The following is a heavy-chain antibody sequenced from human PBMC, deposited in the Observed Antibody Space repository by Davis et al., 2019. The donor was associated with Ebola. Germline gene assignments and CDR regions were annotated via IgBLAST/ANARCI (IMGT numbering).Heavy chain of an antibody. CDR2: INHSGST. CDR1: GGSFSGYY. D-gene: IGHD6-6*01. CDR3: ARGGGYSSSSKGDAFDI. J-gene: IGHJ3*02. Sequence: PSETLSLTCAVYGGSFSGYYWSWIRQPPGKGLEWIGEINHSGSTNYNPSLKSRVTISVDTSKNQFSLKLSSVTAADTAVYYCARGGGYSSSSKGDAFDIWGQGTMVTVSS. V-gene: IGHV4-34*01.